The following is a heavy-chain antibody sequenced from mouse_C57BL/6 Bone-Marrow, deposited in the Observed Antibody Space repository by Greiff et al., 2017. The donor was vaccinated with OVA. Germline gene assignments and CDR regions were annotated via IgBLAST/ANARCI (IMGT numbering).Heavy chain of an antibody. Sequence: EVNLVESGGGLVKPGGSLKLSCAASGFTFSSYAMSWVRQTPEKRLEWVATISDGGSYTYYPDNVKGRFTISRDNAKNNLYLQMSHLKSEDTAMYYCARAGIIYYDYDGAMDYWGQGTSVTVSS. D-gene: IGHD2-4*01. CDR3: ARAGIIYYDYDGAMDY. CDR2: ISDGGSYT. CDR1: GFTFSSYA. J-gene: IGHJ4*01. V-gene: IGHV5-4*03.